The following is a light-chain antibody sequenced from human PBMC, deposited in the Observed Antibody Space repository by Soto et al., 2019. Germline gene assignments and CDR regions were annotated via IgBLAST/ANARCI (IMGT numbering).Light chain of an antibody. J-gene: IGLJ2*01. Sequence: QSVLTQPPSVSAAPGQTVTISCSGSSSNIGNNYVSWYQQLPGTAPKLLIYDNNKRPSGIPDRFSGSKSGTSATLGITGLQTGDEADYYCGTWDSSLNVGVFGGGTKLTFL. CDR2: DNN. CDR1: SSNIGNNY. V-gene: IGLV1-51*01. CDR3: GTWDSSLNVGV.